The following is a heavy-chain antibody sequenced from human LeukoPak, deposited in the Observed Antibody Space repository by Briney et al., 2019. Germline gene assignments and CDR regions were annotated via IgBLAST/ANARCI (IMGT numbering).Heavy chain of an antibody. J-gene: IGHJ6*02. V-gene: IGHV4-34*01. Sequence: SETLSLTCAVYGGSFSGYYWSWIRQPPGKGLEWIGEINHSGSTNYNPSLKSRVTISVDTSKNQFSLKLSSVTAADTAVYYCASLGYSSSWYFYYYYGMDVWGQGITVTVSS. D-gene: IGHD6-13*01. CDR3: ASLGYSSSWYFYYYYGMDV. CDR2: INHSGST. CDR1: GGSFSGYY.